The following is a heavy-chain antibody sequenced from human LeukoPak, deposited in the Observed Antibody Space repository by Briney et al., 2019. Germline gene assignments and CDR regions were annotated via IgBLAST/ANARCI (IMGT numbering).Heavy chain of an antibody. J-gene: IGHJ4*02. CDR3: ARDMNSSSWVFDY. Sequence: ASVKVSCKASGGTFSSYAISWVRQAPGQGLEWMGRIIPILGIANYAQKFQGRVTITADKSTSTAYMELSSLRSEDTAGYYCARDMNSSSWVFDYWGQGTLVTVSS. D-gene: IGHD6-13*01. CDR2: IIPILGIA. V-gene: IGHV1-69*04. CDR1: GGTFSSYA.